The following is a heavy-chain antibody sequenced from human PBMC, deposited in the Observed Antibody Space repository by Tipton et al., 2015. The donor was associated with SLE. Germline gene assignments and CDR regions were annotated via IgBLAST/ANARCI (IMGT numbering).Heavy chain of an antibody. V-gene: IGHV4-59*11. Sequence: TLSLTCTVSGDSFSNHFWSWIRQPPGKGLEWIGYMYRSGTTKYNPSLESRVTISLDTSKNQFSLKLNSVTAADTAVYYCARSTDQNWFDPWGQGTLVTVSS. CDR2: MYRSGTT. J-gene: IGHJ5*02. D-gene: IGHD2-2*01. CDR3: ARSTDQNWFDP. CDR1: GDSFSNHF.